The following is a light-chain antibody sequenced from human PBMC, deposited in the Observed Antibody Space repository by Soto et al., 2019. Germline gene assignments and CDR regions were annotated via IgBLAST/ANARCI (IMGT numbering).Light chain of an antibody. V-gene: IGKV3-20*01. CDR3: QQYGSSPKFT. Sequence: EIVLTQSPGTLSLSPGERATLSCRASQSVSSSYLAWYQQKPGQAPRLLIYGASSRATGIPDRFSGSGSGTDFNLTISRLEPEDCAVYYCQQYGSSPKFTFGPGTKVDIK. CDR1: QSVSSSY. J-gene: IGKJ3*01. CDR2: GAS.